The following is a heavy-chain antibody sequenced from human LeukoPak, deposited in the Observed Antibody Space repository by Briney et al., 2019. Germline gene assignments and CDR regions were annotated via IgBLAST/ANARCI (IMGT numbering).Heavy chain of an antibody. D-gene: IGHD6-19*01. V-gene: IGHV3-7*01. Sequence: GGSLRLSCAASGFTFSSYWMSWVRQAPGKGLEWVANIKQDGSEKYYVDSVKGRFTISRDNAKNSLYLQMNSLRAEDTAVYYCASVGSSGWYINWFDPWGQGTLVTVSS. CDR1: GFTFSSYW. CDR3: ASVGSSGWYINWFDP. J-gene: IGHJ5*02. CDR2: IKQDGSEK.